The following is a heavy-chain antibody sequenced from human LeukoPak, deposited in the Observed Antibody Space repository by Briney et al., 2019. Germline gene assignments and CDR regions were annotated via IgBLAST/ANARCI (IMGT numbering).Heavy chain of an antibody. V-gene: IGHV3-11*05. Sequence: PXGSLRLSCAASEFTFSYYYMSWIRQAXGKGLEWVSYISSSSSYTNYADSVKGRFTISRDNAKNSLYLQMNSVRAEDTAEYYCARDGSGSSIVADYWGQGTLVTVSS. CDR2: ISSSSSYT. CDR3: ARDGSGSSIVADY. J-gene: IGHJ4*02. CDR1: EFTFSYYY. D-gene: IGHD1-26*01.